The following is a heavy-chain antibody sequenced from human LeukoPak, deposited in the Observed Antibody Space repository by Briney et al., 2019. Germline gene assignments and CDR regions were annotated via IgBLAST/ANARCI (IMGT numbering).Heavy chain of an antibody. Sequence: ASVKVSCKASGYTFTSYYMHWVRRAPGQGLEWMGIINPSGGSTSYAQKFQGRVTMTRDMSTSTVYMELSSLRSEDTAVYYCARGDKYYDSDKYYYYYMDVWGKGTTVTISS. CDR1: GYTFTSYY. CDR3: ARGDKYYDSDKYYYYYMDV. V-gene: IGHV1-46*01. J-gene: IGHJ6*03. D-gene: IGHD3-22*01. CDR2: INPSGGST.